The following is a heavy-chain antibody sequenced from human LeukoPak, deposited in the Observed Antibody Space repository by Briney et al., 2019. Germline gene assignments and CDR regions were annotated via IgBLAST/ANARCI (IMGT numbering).Heavy chain of an antibody. CDR2: ISPSSSSI. D-gene: IGHD6-13*01. J-gene: IGHJ4*02. CDR3: ARAQYSSSTDY. Sequence: GGSLRLSCAASGFTFSSYSMNWVRQAPGKGLEWVSYISPSSSSIHYADSVRGRFTISRDNAKNSVYLQMISLRDEDTAVYYCARAQYSSSTDYWGQGTLVTVSS. V-gene: IGHV3-48*02. CDR1: GFTFSSYS.